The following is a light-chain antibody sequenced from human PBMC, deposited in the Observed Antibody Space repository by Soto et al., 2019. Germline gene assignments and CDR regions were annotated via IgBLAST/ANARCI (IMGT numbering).Light chain of an antibody. Sequence: QSVLTQPPSASGSPGQSVTISCTGTSSDVGGHNYVSWYQQHPGKAPKLMISEVSKRPSGVPERFSGSKSGNTASLTVSGLQAEDEADYYCSSYAGSNNVLFGGGTKLTVL. CDR2: EVS. CDR1: SSDVGGHNY. CDR3: SSYAGSNNVL. J-gene: IGLJ2*01. V-gene: IGLV2-8*01.